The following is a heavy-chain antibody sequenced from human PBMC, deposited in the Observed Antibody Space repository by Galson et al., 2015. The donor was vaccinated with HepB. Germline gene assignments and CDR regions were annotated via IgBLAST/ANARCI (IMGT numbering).Heavy chain of an antibody. D-gene: IGHD3-22*01. CDR2: IIPILGIA. Sequence: SAKVSCKASGGTFSSYAISWVRQAPGQGLEWMGRIIPILGIANYAQKFQGRVTITADKSTSTAYMELSSLRSEDTAVYYCARYIAHYDSSGYSNWFDPWGQGTLVTVSS. V-gene: IGHV1-69*04. CDR3: ARYIAHYDSSGYSNWFDP. J-gene: IGHJ5*02. CDR1: GGTFSSYA.